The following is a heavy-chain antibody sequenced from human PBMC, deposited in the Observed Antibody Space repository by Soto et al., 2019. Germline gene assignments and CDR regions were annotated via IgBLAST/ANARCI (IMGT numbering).Heavy chain of an antibody. Sequence: QVQLQQWGAGLLKPSETLSLTCAVYGGSFSGYYWSWIRQPPGKGLEWIGEINHSGSTNYNPSLTSRVTISVDTSKNQFSLKLSSVTAADTAVYYCATDIVVVGGNCWGQGTLVTVSS. CDR3: ATDIVVVGGNC. V-gene: IGHV4-34*01. J-gene: IGHJ4*02. D-gene: IGHD2-15*01. CDR2: INHSGST. CDR1: GGSFSGYY.